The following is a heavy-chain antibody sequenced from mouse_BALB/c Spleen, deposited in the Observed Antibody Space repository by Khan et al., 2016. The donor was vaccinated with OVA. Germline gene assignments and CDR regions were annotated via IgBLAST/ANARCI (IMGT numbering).Heavy chain of an antibody. D-gene: IGHD1-1*01. CDR2: ISYDGGN. CDR3: TRGGAVVPYWYFDV. J-gene: IGHJ1*01. Sequence: EVQLQESGPGLVKPSQSLSLTCSVTGYSITSGYRWNWIRQFPGNKLEWMGYISYDGGNNHNPSLKNRISIPRDTSKNQFFLKLNSVTTEAPATYYWTRGGAVVPYWYFDVWGAGTTVTVSS. V-gene: IGHV3-6*02. CDR1: GYSITSGYR.